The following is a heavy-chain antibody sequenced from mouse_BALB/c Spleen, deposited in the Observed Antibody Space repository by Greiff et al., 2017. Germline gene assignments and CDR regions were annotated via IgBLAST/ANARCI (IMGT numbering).Heavy chain of an antibody. D-gene: IGHD2-2*01. J-gene: IGHJ4*01. V-gene: IGHV2-2*02. CDR3: ARKGWLRGGYYYAMDY. CDR1: GFSLTSYG. Sequence: QVQLQQSGPGLVQPSQSLSITCTVSGFSLTSYGVHWVRQSPGKGLEWLGVIWSGGSTDYNAAFISRLSISKDNSKSQVFFKMNSLQANDTAIYYCARKGWLRGGYYYAMDYWGQGTSVTVSS. CDR2: IWSGGST.